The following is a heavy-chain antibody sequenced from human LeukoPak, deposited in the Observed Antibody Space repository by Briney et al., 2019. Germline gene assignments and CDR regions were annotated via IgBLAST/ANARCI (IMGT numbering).Heavy chain of an antibody. CDR2: ISLAGRT. J-gene: IGHJ4*02. CDR3: SRESGPFCPFGH. V-gene: IGHV4-4*02. Sequence: SETLSLTCGVSGGSITTTNYWSWVRQPPGGGLEWIGEISLAGRTRYDPSLQSRVPISIDESKNHLYLNLASVTAADTAVYYCSRESGPFCPFGHWGQGTLVAVTS. CDR1: GGSITTTNY. D-gene: IGHD1-26*01.